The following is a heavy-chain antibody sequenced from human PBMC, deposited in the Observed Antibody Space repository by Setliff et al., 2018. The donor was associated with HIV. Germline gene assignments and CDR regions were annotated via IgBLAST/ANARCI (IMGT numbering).Heavy chain of an antibody. CDR3: AKNDDILTGFAN. CDR1: GFTFSSHT. V-gene: IGHV3-23*01. D-gene: IGHD3-9*01. Sequence: GGSLRLSCAASGFTFSSHTMSWVRQAPGKGLEWVSSLSGHTMTTYYAGSVKGRSTISRGVSNNTLYFQMNSLRAEDTAIYFCAKNDDILTGFANWGQGTMVTVSS. J-gene: IGHJ4*02. CDR2: LSGHTMTT.